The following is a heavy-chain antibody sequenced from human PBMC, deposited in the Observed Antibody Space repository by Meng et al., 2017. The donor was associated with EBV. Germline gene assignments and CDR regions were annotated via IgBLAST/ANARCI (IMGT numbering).Heavy chain of an antibody. CDR1: GYTFTNYD. J-gene: IGHJ5*02. CDR3: ARGETVAGTWWFDP. CDR2: MNPNNGNT. Sequence: QVQLVQSGAEVTKPXASVKVSXKASGYTFTNYDNNRVRQATGQGLEWMGWMNPNNGNTGYAQKFQGRVTMTRNPSINTAYMELTSLTSEDTAVYYCARGETVAGTWWFDPWGQGTLVTVSS. V-gene: IGHV1-8*01. D-gene: IGHD6-19*01.